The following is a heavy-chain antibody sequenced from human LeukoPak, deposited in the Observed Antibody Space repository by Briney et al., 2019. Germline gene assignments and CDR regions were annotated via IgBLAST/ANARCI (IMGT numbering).Heavy chain of an antibody. J-gene: IGHJ4*02. D-gene: IGHD5/OR15-5a*01. CDR3: AKKVGLVSAPLYYFDV. CDR2: ISGPAGSW. V-gene: IGHV3-23*01. CDR1: GFTFSSYA. Sequence: GGSLRLSCAASGFTFSSYAMSWVRQAPGKGLEWVSAISGPAGSWDYADSVKGRFTISRDNSKNTLFLQMNSLRANDTAIYYCAKKVGLVSAPLYYFDVWGQGTLVTVSS.